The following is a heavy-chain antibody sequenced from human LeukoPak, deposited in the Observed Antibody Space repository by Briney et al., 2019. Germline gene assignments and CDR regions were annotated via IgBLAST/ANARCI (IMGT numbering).Heavy chain of an antibody. CDR1: GFTFSTYN. J-gene: IGHJ4*02. Sequence: GGSLRLSCAASGFTFSTYNMYWVRQAPGKGLEWVALISSDVSSRYYADSVKGRFTISRDNSENTLNLHMSSLRADDTAVYCCARDGQRGWDLDYWGQGTLVTVSS. D-gene: IGHD6-19*01. CDR3: ARDGQRGWDLDY. CDR2: ISSDVSSR. V-gene: IGHV3-30*03.